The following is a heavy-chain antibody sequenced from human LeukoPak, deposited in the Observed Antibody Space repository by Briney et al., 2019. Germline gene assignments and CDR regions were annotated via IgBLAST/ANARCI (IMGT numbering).Heavy chain of an antibody. Sequence: GGSLRLSCAASGFTFRTYTMHWVRQAPGKGLVWVSRINSDGSSTSYADSVKGRFTISRDNAKNTLYLQMNSLRAEDTAVYYCVSPPLDYCSSTSCYAALNYWGQGTLVTVSS. CDR2: INSDGSST. D-gene: IGHD2-2*01. V-gene: IGHV3-74*01. J-gene: IGHJ4*02. CDR1: GFTFRTYT. CDR3: VSPPLDYCSSTSCYAALNY.